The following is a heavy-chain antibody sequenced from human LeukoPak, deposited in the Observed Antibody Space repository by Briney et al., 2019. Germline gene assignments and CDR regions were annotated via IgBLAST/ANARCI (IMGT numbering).Heavy chain of an antibody. D-gene: IGHD6-6*01. Sequence: GASVKVSCKASGYTFTSYGISWVRQAPGQGLEWMGWISAYNGNTNYAQKLQGRVTMTTDTSTSTAYMELRSLRSDDTAVYYCARDDPTSDYYYYGMDVWGQGTTVTVSS. J-gene: IGHJ6*02. CDR2: ISAYNGNT. CDR1: GYTFTSYG. V-gene: IGHV1-18*01. CDR3: ARDDPTSDYYYYGMDV.